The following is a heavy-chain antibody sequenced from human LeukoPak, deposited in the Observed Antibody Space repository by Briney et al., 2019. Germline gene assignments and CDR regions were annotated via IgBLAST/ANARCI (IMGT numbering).Heavy chain of an antibody. D-gene: IGHD4-17*01. CDR3: ARGLPSYGDYVDYYFYMGV. J-gene: IGHJ6*03. Sequence: SETLSLTCTVSGDSISGFYWSWIRQPAGKGLQWIGRIPTSGSTNYNPSLKSRVTMSVDRSTNEFSLTVRSVTAADTALYYCARGLPSYGDYVDYYFYMGVWGKGTTVTVSS. CDR1: GDSISGFY. CDR2: IPTSGST. V-gene: IGHV4-4*07.